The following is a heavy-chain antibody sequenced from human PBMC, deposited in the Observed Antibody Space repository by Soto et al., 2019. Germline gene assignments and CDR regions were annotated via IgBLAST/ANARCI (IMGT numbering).Heavy chain of an antibody. CDR3: GRFAARYYGMDV. D-gene: IGHD6-25*01. CDR1: EGYIVGLY. J-gene: IGHJ6*04. Sequence: TLSHPRTVAEGYIVGLYGRWIRQPPGKGLEWIGYIYYSGTTNYNPSLKSRVTISVDTSKKQISLKLSSMTAADTAVYYCGRFAARYYGMDVWDKRTTVTVSS. V-gene: IGHV4-59*11. CDR2: IYYSGTT.